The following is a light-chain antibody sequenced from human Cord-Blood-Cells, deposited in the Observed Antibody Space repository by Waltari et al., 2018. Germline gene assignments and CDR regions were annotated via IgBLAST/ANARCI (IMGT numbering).Light chain of an antibody. Sequence: DIQITQSPSTLSASVVDIFTITCRASQSISSWLAWYQQKPRKAPKLLIYDASSLESGVPSRFSGSGSETEFTLTISSLQPDDFATYYCQQYNSYSQTFGQGTKLEIK. CDR1: QSISSW. CDR2: DAS. CDR3: QQYNSYSQT. V-gene: IGKV1-5*01. J-gene: IGKJ2*01.